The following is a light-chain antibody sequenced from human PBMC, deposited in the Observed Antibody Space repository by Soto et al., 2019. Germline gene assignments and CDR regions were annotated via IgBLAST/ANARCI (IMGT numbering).Light chain of an antibody. CDR2: DAS. Sequence: IVLTQSPATLSLSPWERATLSCRASQTVSNYLLWYQQKPGQAPRLLIYDASNRATGIPDRFSGSGSGTDFTLTISRLEPEDFAVYYCQQYGSSGTFGQGTKVDIK. J-gene: IGKJ1*01. CDR3: QQYGSSGT. V-gene: IGKV3-20*01. CDR1: QTVSNY.